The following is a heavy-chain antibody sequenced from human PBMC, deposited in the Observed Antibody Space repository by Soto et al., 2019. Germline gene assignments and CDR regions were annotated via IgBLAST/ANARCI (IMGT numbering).Heavy chain of an antibody. CDR1: GFTFSSYW. CDR3: ARTMNGARWGDAFDI. Sequence: GGSLRLSCAASGFTFSSYWMSWVRQAPGKGLEWVANIKQDGSEKYYVDSVKGRFTISRDNAKNSLYLQMNSLRAEDTAVYYCARTMNGARWGDAFDIWGQGTMVTVSS. V-gene: IGHV3-7*03. D-gene: IGHD3-16*01. J-gene: IGHJ3*02. CDR2: IKQDGSEK.